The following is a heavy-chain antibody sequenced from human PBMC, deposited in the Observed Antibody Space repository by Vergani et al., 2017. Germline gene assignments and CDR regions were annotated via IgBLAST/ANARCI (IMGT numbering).Heavy chain of an antibody. CDR2: IDRNYGVK. V-gene: IGHV3-20*04. CDR1: GFIFDSNG. D-gene: IGHD3-16*01. J-gene: IGHJ2*01. Sequence: EVKLVESGGGLVRPGGSLRLSCAGNGFIFDSNGMSWVRQVSGRGLEWVSGIDRNYGVKNGNSFEGRFSISRDNAKKAVFLQMNNLRHEDTALYFCVKDNDYDADGPFDLWGRGTLVTVSS. CDR3: VKDNDYDADGPFDL.